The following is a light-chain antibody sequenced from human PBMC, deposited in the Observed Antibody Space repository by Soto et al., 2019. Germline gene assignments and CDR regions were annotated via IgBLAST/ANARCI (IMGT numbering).Light chain of an antibody. V-gene: IGKV3-20*01. Sequence: EVVLAQSPGTLSLSPGESATLSCRASQSVSSSFLAWYQQKAGQAPRLLIYGASRRATGIPDRFSGSGSGTDFTLTISRLEPDDFATYYCQHYNSYSEAFGGGTKVDIK. CDR3: QHYNSYSEA. J-gene: IGKJ4*02. CDR2: GAS. CDR1: QSVSSSF.